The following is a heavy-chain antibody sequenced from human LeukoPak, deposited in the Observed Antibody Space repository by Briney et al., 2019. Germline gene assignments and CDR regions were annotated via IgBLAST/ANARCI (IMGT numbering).Heavy chain of an antibody. D-gene: IGHD3-22*01. Sequence: SETLSLTCTVSSGSISRYYWSWIRQPPGKGLEWIGYIYTSGSTNYNPSLKSRVNISVDTSKNQSSLKLSSVTAADTAVYYCARHYDSSGYYPHPFDYWGQGTLVTVSS. V-gene: IGHV4-4*09. CDR2: IYTSGST. CDR1: SGSISRYY. CDR3: ARHYDSSGYYPHPFDY. J-gene: IGHJ4*02.